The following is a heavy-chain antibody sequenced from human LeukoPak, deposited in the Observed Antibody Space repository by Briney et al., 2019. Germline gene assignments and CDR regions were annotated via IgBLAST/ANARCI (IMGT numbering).Heavy chain of an antibody. V-gene: IGHV4-38-2*01. CDR2: IYHSGST. CDR3: ARLDCSSTSCYSGY. J-gene: IGHJ4*02. D-gene: IGHD2-2*02. CDR1: GYSISSGYY. Sequence: SETLSLTCAVSGYSISSGYYWGWIRQPPGKGQEWIGSIYHSGSTYYNPSLKSRVTISVDTSKNQFSLKLSSVTAADTAVYYCARLDCSSTSCYSGYWGQGTLVTVSS.